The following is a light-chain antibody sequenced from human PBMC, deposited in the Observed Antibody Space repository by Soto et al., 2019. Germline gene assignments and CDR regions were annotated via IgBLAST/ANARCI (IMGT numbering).Light chain of an antibody. V-gene: IGLV2-14*01. CDR3: SSYTSSSTLV. J-gene: IGLJ2*01. CDR2: DVS. CDR1: SSDVGGYNY. Sequence: QSVLTQPASVSGSPGQSITISCTGTSSDVGGYNYVSWYQQHPGKAPKLMIYDVSNRPSGVSNRFSGSKSGNTASLTISGLQAEDKPDYYCSSYTSSSTLVFGGGTQLTVL.